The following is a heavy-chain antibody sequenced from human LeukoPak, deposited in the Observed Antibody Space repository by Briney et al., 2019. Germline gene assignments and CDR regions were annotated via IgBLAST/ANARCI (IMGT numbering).Heavy chain of an antibody. D-gene: IGHD4-4*01. CDR3: ARDGGGTVTPGYYGMDV. V-gene: IGHV3-48*01. CDR1: GFTFSSYS. Sequence: GGSLRLSCAASGFTFSSYSMNWVRQAPGKGPEWVSYISSSSSTIYYADSVKGRFTISRDNAKNSLYLQMNSLRAEDTAVYYCARDGGGTVTPGYYGMDVWGQGTTVTVSS. J-gene: IGHJ6*02. CDR2: ISSSSSTI.